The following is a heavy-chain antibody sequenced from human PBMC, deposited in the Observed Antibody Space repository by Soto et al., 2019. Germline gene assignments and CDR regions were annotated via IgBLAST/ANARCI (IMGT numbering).Heavy chain of an antibody. D-gene: IGHD6-19*01. CDR3: ARRDSSGWYSLDY. V-gene: IGHV3-23*01. J-gene: IGHJ4*02. CDR1: GFIFSNYP. CDR2: VSPSGSNT. Sequence: HPGGSLRLSCAVSGFIFSNYPMSWVRQAPGKGLEWVSSVSPSGSNTYYADSVKGRFTMSRDNSDNRLHLQMNSLTAEDTAVYFCARRDSSGWYSLDYWGQGTLVTVSS.